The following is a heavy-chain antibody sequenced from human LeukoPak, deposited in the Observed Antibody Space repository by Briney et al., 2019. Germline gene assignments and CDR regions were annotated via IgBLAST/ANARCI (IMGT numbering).Heavy chain of an antibody. D-gene: IGHD1-26*01. CDR2: IYYSGST. CDR1: GGSISSYY. Sequence: SETLSLTCTVSGGSISSYYWSWIRQPPGKGLEWIGYIYYSGSTNYNPSLKSRVTISVDTSKNQFSLKLSSVTAADTAVYYCARGGDGNYFWHSHYYYYMDVWGKGTTVTVSS. CDR3: ARGGDGNYFWHSHYYYYMDV. V-gene: IGHV4-59*01. J-gene: IGHJ6*03.